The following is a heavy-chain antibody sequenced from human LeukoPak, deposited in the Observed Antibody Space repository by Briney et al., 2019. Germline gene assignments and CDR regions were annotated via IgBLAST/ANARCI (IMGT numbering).Heavy chain of an antibody. D-gene: IGHD3-10*01. CDR3: TRDWALNIRAYDI. Sequence: PGGSLRLSCSASGFTFSGDNMNWVGQAPGKGLDWVSFISNSGSFIKYADSVKGRFTISRDNAKNSLYLQMNSLRAEDTAMYYCTRDWALNIRAYDIWGQGTLVTVSS. CDR2: ISNSGSFI. CDR1: GFTFSGDN. V-gene: IGHV3-21*01. J-gene: IGHJ3*02.